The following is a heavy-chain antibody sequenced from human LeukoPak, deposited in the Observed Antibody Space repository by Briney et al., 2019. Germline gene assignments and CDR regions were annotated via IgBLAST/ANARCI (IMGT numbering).Heavy chain of an antibody. CDR2: TRNKANSYTT. Sequence: GGSLRVSCAASGFTFSDHYMDGVRQAPGKGLEWVGRTRNKANSYTTEYAASVKGRFTISRDDSKNSLYPQMNSLKTEDTAVYYCVRDFDYWGQGTLVTVSS. J-gene: IGHJ4*02. CDR1: GFTFSDHY. V-gene: IGHV3-72*01. CDR3: VRDFDY.